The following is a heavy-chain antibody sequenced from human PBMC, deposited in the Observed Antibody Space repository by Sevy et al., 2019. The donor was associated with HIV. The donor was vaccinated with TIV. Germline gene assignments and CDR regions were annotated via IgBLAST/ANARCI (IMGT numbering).Heavy chain of an antibody. CDR2: ISSSSSTI. Sequence: GESLKISCAASGFTFSSYSMNWVRQAPGKGLEWVSYISSSSSTIYYADSVKGRFTISRDNAKNSLNLQMNSLRDEDTAVYYCVGYCSSTSCYMPAPNWGQGTLVTVSS. CDR3: VGYCSSTSCYMPAPN. CDR1: GFTFSSYS. D-gene: IGHD2-2*01. J-gene: IGHJ4*02. V-gene: IGHV3-48*02.